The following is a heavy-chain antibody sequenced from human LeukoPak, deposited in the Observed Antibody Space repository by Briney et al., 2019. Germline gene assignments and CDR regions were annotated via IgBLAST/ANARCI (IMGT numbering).Heavy chain of an antibody. V-gene: IGHV1-2*02. CDR1: GYTFTGYY. Sequence: ASVKVSCKASGYTFTGYYMHWVRQAPGQGLEWMGWINPNSGGTNYAQKFQGRVTMTRDTSISTAYMELSRLRSDDTAVYYCARGSELRYFDWLVSDAFDIWGQGTMVTVSS. D-gene: IGHD3-9*01. CDR3: ARGSELRYFDWLVSDAFDI. J-gene: IGHJ3*02. CDR2: INPNSGGT.